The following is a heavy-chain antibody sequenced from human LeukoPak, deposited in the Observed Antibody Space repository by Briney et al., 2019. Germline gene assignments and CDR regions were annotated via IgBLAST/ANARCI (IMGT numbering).Heavy chain of an antibody. V-gene: IGHV1-46*01. CDR2: IYSRDGST. CDR1: GYTFTSYG. CDR3: ARDREGFDY. Sequence: ASVKVSCKASGYTFTSYGISWVRQAPGQEVEWMGMIYSRDGSTSYAQKFQGRVTVTRDTSTSTVDMELSGLRSEDTAVYYCARDREGFDYWAQGTLVTVSS. J-gene: IGHJ4*02.